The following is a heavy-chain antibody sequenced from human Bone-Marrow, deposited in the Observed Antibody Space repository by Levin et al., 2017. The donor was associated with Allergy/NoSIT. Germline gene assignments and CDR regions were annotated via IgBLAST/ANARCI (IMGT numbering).Heavy chain of an antibody. CDR1: GFTFSDYY. CDR2: ISSSSSYT. Sequence: RSGGSLRLSCAASGFTFSDYYMSWIRQAPGKGLEWVSYISSSSSYTNYADSVKGRFTISRDNAKNSLYLQMNSLRAEDTAVYYSARMSVVVADKGGWFDPWGQGTLVTVSS. CDR3: ARMSVVVADKGGWFDP. D-gene: IGHD2-15*01. V-gene: IGHV3-11*03. J-gene: IGHJ5*02.